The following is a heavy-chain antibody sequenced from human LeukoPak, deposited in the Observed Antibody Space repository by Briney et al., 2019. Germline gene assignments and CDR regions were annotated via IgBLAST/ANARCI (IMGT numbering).Heavy chain of an antibody. CDR1: GFTFSTYD. J-gene: IGHJ4*02. D-gene: IGHD3-10*01. CDR3: AKIMRRNSGSLDY. CDR2: IWYDGSNK. Sequence: GRSLRLSCAASGFTFSTYDMHWVRQAPGKGLEWVTVIWYDGSNKYYADSVKGRFTISRDNSKNTLYLQMNSLRAEDTAVYYCAKIMRRNSGSLDYWGQGSLVTVSS. V-gene: IGHV3-33*06.